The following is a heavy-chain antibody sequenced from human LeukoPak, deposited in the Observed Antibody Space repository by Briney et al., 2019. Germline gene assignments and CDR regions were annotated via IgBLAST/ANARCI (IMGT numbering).Heavy chain of an antibody. D-gene: IGHD2-8*01. CDR2: ISGSGDAI. CDR1: GFAFSNHN. V-gene: IGHV3-48*01. J-gene: IGHJ3*02. CDR3: AKSGGYYETNGGAFDI. Sequence: GGSLRLSCVASGFAFSNHNMDWVRQAPGKGLEWVSYISGSGDAIFYADSVRGRFTISRDNAKNSVYLQMNSLRAEDTAVYYCAKSGGYYETNGGAFDIWGQGTMVTVSS.